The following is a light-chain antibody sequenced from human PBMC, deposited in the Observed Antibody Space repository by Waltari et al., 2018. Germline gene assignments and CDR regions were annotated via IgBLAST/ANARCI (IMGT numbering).Light chain of an antibody. CDR2: AVS. CDR3: CSFAGTFYV. CDR1: SSDVGGYNF. V-gene: IGLV2-11*01. J-gene: IGLJ1*01. Sequence: QSALTQPRSVSGSPGQSVTLSCTGTSSDVGGYNFVPWYQQHPGQAPKLMIYAVSKPPSGVPDRFSGSKSGNTASLTISGLQAEDETDYYCCSFAGTFYVFGTGTKVTVL.